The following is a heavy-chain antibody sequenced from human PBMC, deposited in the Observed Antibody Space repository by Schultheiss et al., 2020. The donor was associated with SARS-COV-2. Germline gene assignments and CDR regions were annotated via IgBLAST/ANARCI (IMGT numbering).Heavy chain of an antibody. Sequence: GGSLRLSCAASGFTFSSYGMHWVRQAPGKGLEWVAVIWYDGSNKYYADSVKGRFTISRDNSKNTLYLQMNSLRAEDTAVYYCARSPNYDFWSGLMYYFDHWGQGTLVTVSS. CDR2: IWYDGSNK. J-gene: IGHJ4*02. D-gene: IGHD3-3*01. CDR3: ARSPNYDFWSGLMYYFDH. CDR1: GFTFSSYG. V-gene: IGHV3-33*01.